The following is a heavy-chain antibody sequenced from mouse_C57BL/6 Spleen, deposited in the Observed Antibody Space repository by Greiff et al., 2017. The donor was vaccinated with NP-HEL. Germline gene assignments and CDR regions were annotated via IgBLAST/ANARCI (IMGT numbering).Heavy chain of an antibody. V-gene: IGHV5-4*03. CDR2: ISDGGSYT. D-gene: IGHD3-2*02. CDR3: ARGGQLRLPFAY. J-gene: IGHJ3*01. CDR1: GFTFSSYA. Sequence: DVKLVESGGGLVKPGGSLKLSCAASGFTFSSYAMSWVRQTPEKRLEWVATISDGGSYTYYPDNVKGRFTISRDNAKNNLYLQMSHLKSEDTAMYYCARGGQLRLPFAYWGQGTLVTVSA.